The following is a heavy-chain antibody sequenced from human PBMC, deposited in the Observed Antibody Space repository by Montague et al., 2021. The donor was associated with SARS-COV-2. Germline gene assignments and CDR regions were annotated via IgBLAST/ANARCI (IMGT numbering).Heavy chain of an antibody. CDR3: ARQLPSYYSTNKCYPYYFDV. Sequence: SETLSLTCTVSGGSISSPDYYWGWIRQSPGKGLEWIGRISYAGRTYYNPSLRSRVSFSMDTSKNHFSLSLNSVTAADTAVYFCARQLPSYYSTNKCYPYYFDVWGQGALVTVSS. V-gene: IGHV4-39*01. CDR1: GGSISSPDYY. J-gene: IGHJ4*02. D-gene: IGHD2-8*01. CDR2: ISYAGRT.